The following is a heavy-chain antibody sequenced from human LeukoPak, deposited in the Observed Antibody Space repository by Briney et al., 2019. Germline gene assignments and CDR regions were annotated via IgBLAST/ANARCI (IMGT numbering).Heavy chain of an antibody. V-gene: IGHV1-18*01. Sequence: GASVKVSCKASSYTFTSYGISWVRQAPGQGLEWMGWISAYNGNTNYAQKLQGRVTMTTDTSTSTAYMELRSLRSDDTAVYYCAREGKTYYYDSSGYYYSDYWGQGTLVTVSS. D-gene: IGHD3-22*01. CDR1: SYTFTSYG. J-gene: IGHJ4*02. CDR3: AREGKTYYYDSSGYYYSDY. CDR2: ISAYNGNT.